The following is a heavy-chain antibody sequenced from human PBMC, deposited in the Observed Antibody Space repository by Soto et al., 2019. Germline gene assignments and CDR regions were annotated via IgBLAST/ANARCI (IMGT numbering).Heavy chain of an antibody. D-gene: IGHD6-13*01. CDR1: GYIFTNHY. Sequence: ASVKVSCKASGYIFTNHYIHWVRQAPGQGLEWMGIINPSGGSTNYLQKFQGRITMTRDTSTSTVYMELSSLRSEDTAVYFCAKDNIAGADTIWFDPWGQGTLVTVSS. CDR2: INPSGGST. V-gene: IGHV1-46*01. J-gene: IGHJ5*02. CDR3: AKDNIAGADTIWFDP.